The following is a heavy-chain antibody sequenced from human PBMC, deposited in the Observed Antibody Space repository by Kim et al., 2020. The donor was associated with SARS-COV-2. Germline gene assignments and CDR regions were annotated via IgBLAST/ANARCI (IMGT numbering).Heavy chain of an antibody. CDR2: INADGSGT. CDR3: ARAKYGDYI. V-gene: IGHV3-74*01. CDR1: GFTFTSYS. J-gene: IGHJ4*02. Sequence: GGSLRLSCAASGFTFTSYSMHWVRQAPGKGLEWVSRINADGSGTNYADSVKGRFTISRDNAKSTLYLQMNSLRVEDTALYYCARAKYGDYIWGQGTQVTV. D-gene: IGHD4-17*01.